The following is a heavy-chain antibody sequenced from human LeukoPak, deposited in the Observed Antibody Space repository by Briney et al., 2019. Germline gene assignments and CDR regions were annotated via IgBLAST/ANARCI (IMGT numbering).Heavy chain of an antibody. V-gene: IGHV3-23*01. D-gene: IGHD5-24*01. Sequence: GGSLRLSCAASGFTFSSYGMSWVRQAPGKGLEWVSTISGSNTYYADSVKGRFTISRDNSKNTLYLQMNSLRAEDTAVYYCAKGVITILLWGQGTLVTVSS. J-gene: IGHJ4*02. CDR3: AKGVITILL. CDR1: GFTFSSYG. CDR2: ISGSNT.